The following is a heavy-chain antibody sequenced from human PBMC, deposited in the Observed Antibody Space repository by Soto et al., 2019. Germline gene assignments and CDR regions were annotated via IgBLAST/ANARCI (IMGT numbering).Heavy chain of an antibody. V-gene: IGHV4-4*07. CDR2: IFSSGST. D-gene: IGHD2-21*02. J-gene: IGHJ5*02. Sequence: PSETLSLTCTVSGGSITDYSWVWIRQPAGKGLEWIGRIFSSGSTNYNPSLKGRITMSLDTSKNQFSLKLNSATATDTAVYFCARDQGVGVTAGNWFDPWGQGILVTVSS. CDR3: ARDQGVGVTAGNWFDP. CDR1: GGSITDYS.